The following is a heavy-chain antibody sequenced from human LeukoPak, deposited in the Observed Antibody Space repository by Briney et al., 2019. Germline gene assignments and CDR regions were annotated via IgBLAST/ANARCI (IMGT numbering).Heavy chain of an antibody. V-gene: IGHV3-30*18. CDR2: ISYDGSNK. CDR3: AKDLRGYSYGLRNNWFDP. D-gene: IGHD5-18*01. Sequence: GGSLRLSCAASGFTFSSYGMHWVRQAPGKGLEWVAVISYDGSNKYYADSVKGRFTISRDNSKNTLYLQMNSLRAEDTAVYYCAKDLRGYSYGLRNNWFDPWGQGTLVTVSS. J-gene: IGHJ5*02. CDR1: GFTFSSYG.